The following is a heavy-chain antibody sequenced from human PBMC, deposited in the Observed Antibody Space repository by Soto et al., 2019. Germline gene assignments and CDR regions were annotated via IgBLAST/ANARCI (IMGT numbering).Heavy chain of an antibody. Sequence: HPGGSLRLSCAASGFTFSSYGMHWVRQAPGKGLEWVAVIWYDGSNKYYADSVKGRFTISRDNSKNTLYLQMNSLRAEDTAVYYCAPGDCSGGSCYSSPCDYWGQGTLVTVSS. V-gene: IGHV3-33*01. CDR2: IWYDGSNK. CDR1: GFTFSSYG. D-gene: IGHD2-15*01. CDR3: APGDCSGGSCYSSPCDY. J-gene: IGHJ4*02.